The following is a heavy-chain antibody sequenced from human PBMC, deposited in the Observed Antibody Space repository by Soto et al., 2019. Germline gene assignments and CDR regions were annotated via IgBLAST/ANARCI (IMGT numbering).Heavy chain of an antibody. CDR2: IYPGDSET. D-gene: IGHD6-25*01. CDR3: ARGFTGSAGRFDP. CDR1: GYKFATYW. J-gene: IGHJ5*02. V-gene: IGHV5-51*01. Sequence: GESLKISCKGSGYKFATYWIAWVRQMPGRGLEWMGIIYPGDSETIYSSSFRGHVTISADKSLNTAYLQWDSLTASDSAIYYCARGFTGSAGRFDPWGQGTVVTVSS.